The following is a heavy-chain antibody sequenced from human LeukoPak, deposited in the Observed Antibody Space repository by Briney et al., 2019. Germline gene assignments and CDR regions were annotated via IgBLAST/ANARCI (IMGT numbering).Heavy chain of an antibody. J-gene: IGHJ3*02. CDR3: ARVRAIWDAFDI. Sequence: SETLSLTCTVSGGSISSYYWSWIRQPPGKGLEWIGYIYYSGSTNYNPSLESRVTISVDTSKNQFSLKLSSVTAADTAVYYCARVRAIWDAFDIWGQGTMVTVSS. CDR1: GGSISSYY. D-gene: IGHD3-3*01. V-gene: IGHV4-59*01. CDR2: IYYSGST.